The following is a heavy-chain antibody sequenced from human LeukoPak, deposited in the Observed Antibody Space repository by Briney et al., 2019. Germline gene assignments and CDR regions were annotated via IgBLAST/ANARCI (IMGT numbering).Heavy chain of an antibody. CDR3: ARGLEAFGAPSDY. Sequence: SETLSLTCAVYGGSFSGCYWSWIRQPPGKGLEWIGEINHSGSTNYNPSLKSRVTISVDTSKNQFSLKLSSVTAADTAVYYCARGLEAFGAPSDYWGQGTLVTVSS. V-gene: IGHV4-34*01. D-gene: IGHD3-10*01. CDR1: GGSFSGCY. CDR2: INHSGST. J-gene: IGHJ4*02.